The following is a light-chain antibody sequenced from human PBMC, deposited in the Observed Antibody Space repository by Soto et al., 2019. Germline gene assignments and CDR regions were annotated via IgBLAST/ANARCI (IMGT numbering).Light chain of an antibody. CDR3: QQYNYLIS. Sequence: EIVMTQSPATLSVSPGERVTLSCRASQSVSNNLAWYQQRPGQALRLLIYDASTRATGIPARFSGSEAETEFTLTISSLLSDDSAVYYCQQYNYLISFGEGTRLAIK. V-gene: IGKV3-15*01. J-gene: IGKJ5*01. CDR1: QSVSNN. CDR2: DAS.